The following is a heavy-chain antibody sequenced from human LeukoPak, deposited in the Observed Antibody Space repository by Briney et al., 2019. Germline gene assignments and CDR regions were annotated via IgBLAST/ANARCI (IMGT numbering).Heavy chain of an antibody. J-gene: IGHJ4*01. V-gene: IGHV3-23*01. D-gene: IGHD6-19*01. Sequence: GGSLRLSCAASGFTFSNSAMSWVRQAPGKGLEWVSTLSGSGITTYYADSVKGRFTISRDDSKNTLYLQMNSLRAEDTAVYYCAKGNYSSGWSYFDHWGHGTLVTVSS. CDR3: AKGNYSSGWSYFDH. CDR1: GFTFSNSA. CDR2: LSGSGITT.